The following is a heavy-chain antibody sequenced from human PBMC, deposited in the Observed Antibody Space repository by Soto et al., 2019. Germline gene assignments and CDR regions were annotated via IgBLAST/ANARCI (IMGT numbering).Heavy chain of an antibody. CDR3: ARAYSDAFDI. CDR1: RFTFSDYY. V-gene: IGHV3-11*01. CDR2: ISSSGTGI. J-gene: IGHJ3*02. D-gene: IGHD2-15*01. Sequence: VQLVESGGGLVKPGGSLRLSCAASRFTFSDYYMTWIRQAPGKGLEWVSYISSSGTGIYYPDSVKGRFTISRDNAKNSLYLQMSSLRAEDTAVYYCARAYSDAFDIWGQGTMVTVSS.